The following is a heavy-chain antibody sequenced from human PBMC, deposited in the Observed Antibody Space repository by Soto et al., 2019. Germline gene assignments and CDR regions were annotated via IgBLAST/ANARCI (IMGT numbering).Heavy chain of an antibody. CDR1: GFTFSTSA. CDR2: ISDSGST. J-gene: IGHJ4*02. D-gene: IGHD2-2*03. CDR3: AKVWGEDGYCTRTSCLYYFHH. V-gene: IGHV3-23*01. Sequence: EVQLLESGGGLVQPGGSLRLSWEASGFTFSTSAMSWGRHAPGKGLDWVSTISDSGSTYYADTMKGLFTISRDNSKNTLYLQMNSLRAEDTAIYYCAKVWGEDGYCTRTSCLYYFHHWGQGVLVTVSS.